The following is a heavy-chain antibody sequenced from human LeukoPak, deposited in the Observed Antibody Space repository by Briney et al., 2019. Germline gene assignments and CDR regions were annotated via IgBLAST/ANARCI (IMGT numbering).Heavy chain of an antibody. Sequence: GGSLRLSCAASGYTFSSYGMHWVRQAPGKGLEWVAFIRYDGSNKYYADSVKGRFTISRDNSKNTLYLQMNSLRAEDTAVYYCARPMVRGYYYGMDVWGQGTTVTVSS. D-gene: IGHD3-10*01. J-gene: IGHJ6*02. V-gene: IGHV3-30*02. CDR3: ARPMVRGYYYGMDV. CDR2: IRYDGSNK. CDR1: GYTFSSYG.